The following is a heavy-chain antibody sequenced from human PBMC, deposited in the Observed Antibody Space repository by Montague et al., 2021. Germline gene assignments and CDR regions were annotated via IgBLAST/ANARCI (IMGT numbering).Heavy chain of an antibody. Sequence: QSGAEVKTPGESLKISCKDSGSGFTNYWIGWVRQMPGKRLEWMGIIYPGDSDTRYSPSFQGQVTISADKSINIVYLQWNSLKASDTAMYYCARSWTLAGTGFDSWGQGTLVTVSS. V-gene: IGHV5-51*01. CDR2: IYPGDSDT. J-gene: IGHJ4*02. CDR1: GSGFTNYW. CDR3: ARSWTLAGTGFDS. D-gene: IGHD6-19*01.